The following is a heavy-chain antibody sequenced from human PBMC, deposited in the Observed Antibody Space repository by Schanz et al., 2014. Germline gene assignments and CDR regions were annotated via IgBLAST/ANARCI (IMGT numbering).Heavy chain of an antibody. J-gene: IGHJ4*02. CDR1: GFIFNDYY. CDR2: INQAASVQ. CDR3: AKGAGYSYTYGRYGY. Sequence: VQLVESGGGLVKPGGSLRLSCAASGFIFNDYYMNWIRQAPGKGLEWVAAINQAASVQYYVDSVKGRFTISRDDAKNSHYLQMNSLRVEDTAVYYCAKGAGYSYTYGRYGYWGQGTLVTVSS. V-gene: IGHV3-7*03. D-gene: IGHD5-18*01.